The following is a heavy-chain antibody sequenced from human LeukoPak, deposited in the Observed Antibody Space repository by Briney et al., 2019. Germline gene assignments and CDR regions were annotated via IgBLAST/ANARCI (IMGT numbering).Heavy chain of an antibody. D-gene: IGHD2-8*01. CDR3: TLGDCTNGVCYSSLFDY. V-gene: IGHV3-15*01. CDR1: GFTSSNAW. CDR2: IKSKTDGGTT. J-gene: IGHJ4*02. Sequence: GGSLRLSCAASGFTSSNAWMSWVRQAPGKGLEWVGRIKSKTDGGTTDYAAPVKGRFTISRDDSNNTLHLQMNSLKAEDTAVYYCTLGDCTNGVCYSSLFDYWGQGTLVTVSS.